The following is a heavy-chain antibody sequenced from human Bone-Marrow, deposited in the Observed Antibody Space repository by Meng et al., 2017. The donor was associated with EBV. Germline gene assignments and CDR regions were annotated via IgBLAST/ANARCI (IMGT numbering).Heavy chain of an antibody. CDR1: GASVSGGTFH. CDR3: AKSSSSTPGVVDS. D-gene: IGHD6-6*01. CDR2: IYDGGTT. V-gene: IGHV4-61*01. J-gene: IGHJ4*02. Sequence: VQLQESGPGLVKPSGPLSLTCTVSGASVSGGTFHWSWIRQPPGKELEWIGYIYDGGTTIYNPSLKSRVTIFLDTSRNQFSLGLRSVTTADTAVYYCAKSSSSTPGVVDSWGQGTLVTVSS.